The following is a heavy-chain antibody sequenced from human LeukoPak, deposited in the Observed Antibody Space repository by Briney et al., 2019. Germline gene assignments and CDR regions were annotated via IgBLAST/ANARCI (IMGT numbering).Heavy chain of an antibody. CDR2: ISGSGGST. V-gene: IGHV3-23*01. Sequence: PGGSLRLSCAASGFTFSSYAMSWVRQAPGKGLEWVSAISGSGGSTYYADSVKGRFTISRDNSKNTLYLQMNSLRAEDTAVYYCAKAVLSGSYRYGMDVWGQGTTVTVSS. D-gene: IGHD3-16*02. J-gene: IGHJ6*02. CDR1: GFTFSSYA. CDR3: AKAVLSGSYRYGMDV.